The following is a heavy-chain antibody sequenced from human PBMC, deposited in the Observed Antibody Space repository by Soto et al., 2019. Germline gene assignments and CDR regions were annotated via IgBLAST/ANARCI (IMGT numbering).Heavy chain of an antibody. V-gene: IGHV3-11*01. J-gene: IGHJ5*02. Sequence: PGGSHRLSCAASGFTCIDYYMSWIRQATGKGLEWVSYISSSGSTIYYADSVKGRFTISRDNAKNSLYLQMNSLRAEDTAVYYCARDGRPYDFAFFDPWGQGTLVTVSS. D-gene: IGHD3-3*01. CDR1: GFTCIDYY. CDR3: ARDGRPYDFAFFDP. CDR2: ISSSGSTI.